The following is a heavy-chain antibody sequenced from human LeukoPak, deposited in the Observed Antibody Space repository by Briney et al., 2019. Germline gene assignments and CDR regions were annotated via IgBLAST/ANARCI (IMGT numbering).Heavy chain of an antibody. D-gene: IGHD2-15*01. V-gene: IGHV3-48*01. J-gene: IGHJ4*02. Sequence: PGWSLRLSCPSSVFAFSTYARNVLRQARGRELEWVSFITTSSSAVYYADCVKGRFPVSRDSAENSLYLQMNSLRAEDTAVYYCVRDKVGGSFAYWGEGPLVPVSS. CDR1: VFAFSTYA. CDR2: ITTSSSAV. CDR3: VRDKVGGSFAY.